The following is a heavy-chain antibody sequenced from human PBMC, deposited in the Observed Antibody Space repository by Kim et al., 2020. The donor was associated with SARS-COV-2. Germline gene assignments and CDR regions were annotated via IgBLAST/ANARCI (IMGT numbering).Heavy chain of an antibody. CDR3: ARGRHGSFGGGWFDP. CDR2: INHSGST. V-gene: IGHV4-34*01. J-gene: IGHJ5*02. CDR1: GGSFSGYY. Sequence: SETLSLTCAVYGGSFSGYYWSWIRQPPGKGLEWIGEINHSGSTNYNPSLKSRVTISVDTSKNQFSLKLSSVTAADTAVYYCARGRHGSFGGGWFDPWGQGTLVTVSS. D-gene: IGHD3-16*01.